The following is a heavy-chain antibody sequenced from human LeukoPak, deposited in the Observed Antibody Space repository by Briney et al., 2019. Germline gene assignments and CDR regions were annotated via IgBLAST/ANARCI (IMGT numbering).Heavy chain of an antibody. CDR1: GYTFTSYD. CDR2: IIPIFGTA. J-gene: IGHJ4*02. CDR3: ARDQAAYYDFWSGYY. D-gene: IGHD3-3*01. Sequence: ASVKVSCKASGYTFTSYDISWVRQAPGQGLEWMGRIIPIFGTANYAQKFQGRVTITTDESTSTAYMELSSLRSEDTAVYYCARDQAAYYDFWSGYYWGQGTLVTVSS. V-gene: IGHV1-69*05.